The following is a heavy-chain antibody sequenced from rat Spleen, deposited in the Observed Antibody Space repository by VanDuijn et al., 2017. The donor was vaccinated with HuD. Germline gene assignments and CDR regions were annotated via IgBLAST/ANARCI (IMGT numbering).Heavy chain of an antibody. V-gene: IGHV5-7*01. D-gene: IGHD1-9*01. J-gene: IGHJ2*01. CDR2: ISYDGSST. Sequence: EVQLVESGGGLVQPGRSLKLSCAASGFTFSDYNMAWVRQAPKKGLEWVATISYDGSSTYYGDSVKGRFTISRDNAKSTLYLQMDSLRSEDTATYYCARRHYGYTDYFEYWGQGVMVTVSS. CDR1: GFTFSDYN. CDR3: ARRHYGYTDYFEY.